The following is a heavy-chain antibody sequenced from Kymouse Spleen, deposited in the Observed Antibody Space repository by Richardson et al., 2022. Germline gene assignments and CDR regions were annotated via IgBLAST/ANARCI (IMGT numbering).Heavy chain of an antibody. Sequence: EVQLVESGGGLVKPGGSLRLSCAASGFTFSNAWMSWVRQAPGKGLEWVGRIKSKTDGGTTDYAAPVKGRFTISRDDSKNTLYLQMNSLKTEDTAVYYCTTLTVTTDYYYGMDVWGQGTTVTVSS. D-gene: IGHD4-11,IGHD4-11*01. CDR2: IKSKTDGGTT. CDR3: TTLTVTTDYYYGMDV. V-gene: IGHV3-15*01. J-gene: IGHJ6*02. CDR1: GFTFSNAW.